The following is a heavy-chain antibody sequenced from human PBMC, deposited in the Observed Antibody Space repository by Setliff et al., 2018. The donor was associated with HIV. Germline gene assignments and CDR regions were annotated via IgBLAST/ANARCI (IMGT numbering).Heavy chain of an antibody. CDR3: AKAWGSGYPSFESALMFDV. V-gene: IGHV3-48*01. CDR2: ISSSGNAI. J-gene: IGHJ4*02. CDR1: GFSFSSHW. D-gene: IGHD3-3*01. Sequence: GGSLRLSCVASGFSFSSHWMHWVRQVPGKGLEWVSYISSSGNAIYYADSVKGRFTISRDNSKNTLYLQMNSLRAEDTAVYYCAKAWGSGYPSFESALMFDVWGQGTLVTVSS.